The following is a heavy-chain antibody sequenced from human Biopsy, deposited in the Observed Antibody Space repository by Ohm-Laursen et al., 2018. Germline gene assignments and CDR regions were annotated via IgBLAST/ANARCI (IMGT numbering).Heavy chain of an antibody. D-gene: IGHD3-22*01. CDR2: IFYRGST. V-gene: IGHV4-39*01. Sequence: SDTLSLTCTVSGGSISNNNYYWGWIRQPPGKGLEWIGSIFYRGSTHYKPSLKSRVNISVDTSKNQFSLKLNPLTAADTAVYYCARDYDTSGYYYVSWGQGTLVTVSS. J-gene: IGHJ5*02. CDR1: GGSISNNNYY. CDR3: ARDYDTSGYYYVS.